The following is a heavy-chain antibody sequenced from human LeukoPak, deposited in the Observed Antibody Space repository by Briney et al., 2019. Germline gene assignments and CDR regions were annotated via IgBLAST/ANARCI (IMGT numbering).Heavy chain of an antibody. CDR2: INHSGST. Sequence: SETLSLTCAVYGGSFSGYYWSWIRQPPGKGLEWIGEINHSGSTNYNPSPKSRVTISVDTSKNQFSLKLSSVTAADTAVYYCARDREMATISTNWFDPWGQGTLVTVSS. V-gene: IGHV4-34*01. CDR1: GGSFSGYY. CDR3: ARDREMATISTNWFDP. J-gene: IGHJ5*02. D-gene: IGHD5-24*01.